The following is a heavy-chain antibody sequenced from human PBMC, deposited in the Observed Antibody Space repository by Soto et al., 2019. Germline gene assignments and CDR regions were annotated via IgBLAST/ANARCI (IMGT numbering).Heavy chain of an antibody. CDR1: GYSFTSYW. D-gene: IGHD3-22*01. CDR3: ARVSGYPNYYGMDV. J-gene: IGHJ6*02. Sequence: GESLKISCNGSGYSFTSYWITWVRQMPGKGLEWMGKIEPSDSYTNYSPSFQGHVTISADKSISTAYLQWSSLKASDTAMYYCARVSGYPNYYGMDVWGQGTTVTVSS. V-gene: IGHV5-10-1*01. CDR2: IEPSDSYT.